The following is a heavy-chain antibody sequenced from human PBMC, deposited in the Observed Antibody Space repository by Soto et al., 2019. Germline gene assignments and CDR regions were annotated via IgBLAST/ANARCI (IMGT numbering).Heavy chain of an antibody. V-gene: IGHV4-31*03. CDR3: ARDNRNRMTTVTFAAFDI. Sequence: QMQLQESGPGLVKPSQTLSLTCTVSGGSISSGGYYWSWIRQHPGKGLEWIGYIYYSGSTYYNPSLKSRVTISVDTSKNQLSLKLSSVTAADTAVYYCARDNRNRMTTVTFAAFDIWGQGTMVTVSS. D-gene: IGHD4-4*01. CDR2: IYYSGST. J-gene: IGHJ3*02. CDR1: GGSISSGGYY.